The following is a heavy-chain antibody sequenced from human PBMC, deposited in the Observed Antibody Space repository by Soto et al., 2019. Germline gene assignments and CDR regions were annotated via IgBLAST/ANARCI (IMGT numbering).Heavy chain of an antibody. Sequence: SETLSLTCAVSGGSISSSNWWSWVRQPPGKGLEWIGEIYHSGSTNYNPSLKSRVTISVDKSKNQFSLKLSSVTAADTAVYYCARDLVNWVSTSCHEYWGQGTLVTVSS. CDR3: ARDLVNWVSTSCHEY. CDR2: IYHSGST. J-gene: IGHJ4*02. CDR1: GGSISSSNW. D-gene: IGHD2-2*01. V-gene: IGHV4-4*02.